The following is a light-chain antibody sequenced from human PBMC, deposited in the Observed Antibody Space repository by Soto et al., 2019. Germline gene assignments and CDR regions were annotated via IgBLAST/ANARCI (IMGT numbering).Light chain of an antibody. J-gene: IGKJ5*01. CDR1: QSVSSSY. Sequence: EILLTQSPGTLSLSPGERATLSCRASQSVSSSYLAWYQQKPGQAPRLLIYGASSRATGIPDRFSGSGSGTDFTLTTSRLEPEDFAVYYCQQWITFGQGTRLEIK. CDR3: QQWIT. CDR2: GAS. V-gene: IGKV3-20*01.